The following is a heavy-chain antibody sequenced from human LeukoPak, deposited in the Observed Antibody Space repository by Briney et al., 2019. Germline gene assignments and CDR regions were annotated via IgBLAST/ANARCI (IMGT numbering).Heavy chain of an antibody. Sequence: ASVKVSCKASGYTFTGYYMHWVRQAPGQGLEWMGWMNPNSGNTGYAQKFQGRVTMTRNTSISTAYMELSSLRSEDTAVYYCARGYGDYNPRSAFDIWGQGTMVTVSS. CDR1: GYTFTGYY. J-gene: IGHJ3*02. D-gene: IGHD4-17*01. V-gene: IGHV1-8*02. CDR3: ARGYGDYNPRSAFDI. CDR2: MNPNSGNT.